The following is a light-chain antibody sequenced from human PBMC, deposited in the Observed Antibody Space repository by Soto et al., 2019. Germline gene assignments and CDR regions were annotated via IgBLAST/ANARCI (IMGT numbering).Light chain of an antibody. V-gene: IGKV3-15*01. CDR3: QQYNNWPRAT. CDR1: QSVSSN. Sequence: EIVMTQSPATLSVSPGERATLSCRASQSVSSNLAWYQQKGGQAPRLLIYGASTRATGIPARFSGSGSGTEFTLTISSLQSEDFAVYFCQQYNNWPRATFGGGTKVDIK. J-gene: IGKJ4*01. CDR2: GAS.